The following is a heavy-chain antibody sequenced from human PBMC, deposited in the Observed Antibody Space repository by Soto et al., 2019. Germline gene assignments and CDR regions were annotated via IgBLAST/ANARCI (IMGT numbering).Heavy chain of an antibody. J-gene: IGHJ2*01. CDR3: ATITRGYISSPYWYFDL. CDR2: IIPIFGTA. Sequence: QVQLVQSGAEVKKPGSSVKVSCKASGGPFSSYAISWVRQAPGQGLEWMGGIIPIFGTANYAQKFQGRVTITADESTSTAYMELSSLRSEDTAVYYCATITRGYISSPYWYFDLWGRCTLVTVSA. D-gene: IGHD6-6*01. CDR1: GGPFSSYA. V-gene: IGHV1-69*01.